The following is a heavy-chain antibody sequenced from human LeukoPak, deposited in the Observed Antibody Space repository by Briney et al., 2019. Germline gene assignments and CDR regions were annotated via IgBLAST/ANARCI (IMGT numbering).Heavy chain of an antibody. CDR3: ARVLYDYVWGSYRTGYYFDY. D-gene: IGHD3-16*02. V-gene: IGHV1-2*02. CDR2: INPNSGGT. Sequence: ASVKVSCKASGYTFTGYYMHWVRQAPGQGLEWTGWINPNSGGTNYAQKFQGRVTMTRDTSISTAYMELSRLRSDDTAVYYCARVLYDYVWGSYRTGYYFDYWGQGTLVTVSS. CDR1: GYTFTGYY. J-gene: IGHJ4*02.